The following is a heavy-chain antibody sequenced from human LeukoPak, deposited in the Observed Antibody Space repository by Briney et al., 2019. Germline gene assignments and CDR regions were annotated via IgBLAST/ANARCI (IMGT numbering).Heavy chain of an antibody. Sequence: GGSLRLSCAASGFTFSNYWMHWVRRAPGKGLVWDSRINSDGSSTNYNYADSVKGRFTISRDNAKNTLYLQMNSLRAEDTAVYYCAREDLTAYYFDYWGQGTPVTVSS. CDR3: AREDLTAYYFDY. CDR2: INSDGSST. V-gene: IGHV3-74*01. CDR1: GFTFSNYW. J-gene: IGHJ4*02.